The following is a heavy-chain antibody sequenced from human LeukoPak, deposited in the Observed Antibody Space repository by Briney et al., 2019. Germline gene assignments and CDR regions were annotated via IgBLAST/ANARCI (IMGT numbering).Heavy chain of an antibody. J-gene: IGHJ6*02. CDR2: INSDGSST. CDR3: ASVTYYDFWGGFAGRYYYGMDV. V-gene: IGHV3-74*01. D-gene: IGHD3-3*01. Sequence: GGSLRLSCAASGFTFSSYWMHWVRQAPGKGLVWVSRINSDGSSTSYADSVKGRFTISRDNAKNTLYLQMNSLRAEDTAVYYCASVTYYDFWGGFAGRYYYGMDVWGQGTTVTVSS. CDR1: GFTFSSYW.